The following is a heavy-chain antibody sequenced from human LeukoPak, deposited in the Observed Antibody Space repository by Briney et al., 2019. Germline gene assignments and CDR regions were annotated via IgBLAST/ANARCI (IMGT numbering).Heavy chain of an antibody. D-gene: IGHD5-12*01. J-gene: IGHJ4*02. CDR2: INPSGGST. Sequence: GASVKVSCKASGYTFTSYYMHWVRQAPGQGLEWMGIINPSGGSTSYAQKFQGRVTMTRDTSTSTVYMELSSLRSEDTAVYYCARSRVATMRGYYFDYWGQGTLVTVSS. CDR3: ARSRVATMRGYYFDY. V-gene: IGHV1-46*01. CDR1: GYTFTSYY.